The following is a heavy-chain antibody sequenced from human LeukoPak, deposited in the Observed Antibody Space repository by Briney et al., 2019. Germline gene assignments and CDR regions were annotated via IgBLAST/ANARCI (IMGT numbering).Heavy chain of an antibody. D-gene: IGHD3-22*01. J-gene: IGHJ3*02. CDR1: GYTFTSYY. CDR2: INPSGGST. Sequence: ASVKVSCKASGYTFTSYYMHWVRQAPGQGLEWMGIINPSGGSTSYAQKFQGRVTMTRDTSTSTVYIELSSLRSEDTAVYYCARDFNTLKYYDEPQNAFDIWGQGTMVTVSS. V-gene: IGHV1-46*01. CDR3: ARDFNTLKYYDEPQNAFDI.